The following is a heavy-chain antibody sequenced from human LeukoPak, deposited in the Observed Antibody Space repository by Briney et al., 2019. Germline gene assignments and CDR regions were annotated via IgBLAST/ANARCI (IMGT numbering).Heavy chain of an antibody. D-gene: IGHD2-8*01. CDR2: IYPGDSDT. V-gene: IGHV5-51*01. CDR3: ARRYCTNGVCYDAFDI. Sequence: GESLKISFKGSGYSFTSYWIGWVRQMPGKGLGWMGIIYPGDSDTRYSPSFQGQVTISADKSISTAYLQWSSLKASDTAMYYCARRYCTNGVCYDAFDIWGQGTMVTVSS. CDR1: GYSFTSYW. J-gene: IGHJ3*02.